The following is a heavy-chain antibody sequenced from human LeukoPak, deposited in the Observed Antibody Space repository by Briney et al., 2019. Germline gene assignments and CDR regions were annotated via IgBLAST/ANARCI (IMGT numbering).Heavy chain of an antibody. D-gene: IGHD6-13*01. CDR2: IYCSGST. Sequence: SETLSLICTVSGGSISSYYWSWIRRPPGKGLEWIGYIYCSGSTNYNPSLRSRVTISVDTSKNQFSLKLSSVTAADTAVYYCAREDKSSWFDYWGQGTLVTVSS. CDR3: AREDKSSWFDY. CDR1: GGSISSYY. J-gene: IGHJ4*02. V-gene: IGHV4-59*01.